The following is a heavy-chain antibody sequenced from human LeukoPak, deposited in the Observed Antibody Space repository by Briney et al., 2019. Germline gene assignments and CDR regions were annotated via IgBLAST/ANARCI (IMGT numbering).Heavy chain of an antibody. Sequence: ASVKVSCKASGGTFSSCAISWVRQAPGQGLEWMGRIIPILGIANYAQKFQGRVTITADKSTSTAYMELSSLRSEDTAVYYCASSYGSGSYYVDYWGQGTLVTVSS. D-gene: IGHD3-10*01. CDR2: IIPILGIA. CDR1: GGTFSSCA. CDR3: ASSYGSGSYYVDY. V-gene: IGHV1-69*04. J-gene: IGHJ4*02.